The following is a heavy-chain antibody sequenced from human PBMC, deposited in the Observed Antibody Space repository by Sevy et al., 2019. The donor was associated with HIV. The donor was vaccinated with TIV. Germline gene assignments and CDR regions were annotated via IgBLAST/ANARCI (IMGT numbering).Heavy chain of an antibody. V-gene: IGHV3-66*01. CDR3: ERGGYYEGYAFDI. CDR2: IYSGGTT. Sequence: GGSLRLSCAASGFSVSNNYMSCVRQAPGKGLEWVSLIYSGGTTDYADAVKGRFTISRDNSKNMVFLQMNGLRAEDTAMYYCERGGYYEGYAFDIWGRGTLVTVSS. D-gene: IGHD3-3*01. CDR1: GFSVSNNY. J-gene: IGHJ3*02.